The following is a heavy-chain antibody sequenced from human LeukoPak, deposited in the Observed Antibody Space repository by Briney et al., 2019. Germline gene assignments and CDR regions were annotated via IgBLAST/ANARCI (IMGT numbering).Heavy chain of an antibody. CDR3: ARTGYGRDYYGMDV. CDR1: GGSTSGSY. J-gene: IGHJ6*02. CDR2: IHYTGST. Sequence: SETLSLTCSVSGGSTSGSYWSWVRQPPGKGLQWIGYIHYTGSTDYNPSLKSRATISIDTPKNQVSLRVTSVTAADTAVYYCARTGYGRDYYGMDVWGQGTTVTVSS. D-gene: IGHD1-26*01. V-gene: IGHV4-59*01.